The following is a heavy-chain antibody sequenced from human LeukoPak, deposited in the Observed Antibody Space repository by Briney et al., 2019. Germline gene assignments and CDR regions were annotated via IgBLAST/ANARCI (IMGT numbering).Heavy chain of an antibody. D-gene: IGHD3-22*01. CDR3: AKDARYDSSGYTFDY. V-gene: IGHV3-23*01. CDR1: GFTFSRYA. Sequence: PGGSLRLSCAASGFTFSRYAMSWVRQAPGKGLEWDSAISGSGGSTYYADSVKGRFTISRDNSKNTLYLQMNSLRAEDTAVYYCAKDARYDSSGYTFDYWGQGTLVTVSS. J-gene: IGHJ4*02. CDR2: ISGSGGST.